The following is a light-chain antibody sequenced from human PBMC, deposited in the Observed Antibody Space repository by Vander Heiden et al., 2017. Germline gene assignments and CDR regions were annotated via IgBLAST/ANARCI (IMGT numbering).Light chain of an antibody. V-gene: IGKV1-5*01. Sequence: DIQLTQSPSTLSASVGDRVTITCRASQSITTWLAWYQQKPGKAPKLLIYGAYNLQSGVPSRFSGSGSGTDFTLTISSLQPDGFATYYCQQNSIDSPTFGRGTRVEI. CDR2: GAY. CDR3: QQNSIDSPT. J-gene: IGKJ4*02. CDR1: QSITTW.